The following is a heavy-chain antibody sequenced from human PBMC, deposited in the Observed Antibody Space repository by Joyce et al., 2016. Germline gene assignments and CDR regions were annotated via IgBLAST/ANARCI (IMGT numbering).Heavy chain of an antibody. J-gene: IGHJ4*02. Sequence: EVQLVESGGGLVQPGRSLRLSCTAYGFTFGGYAMSGCRQAPGKWLDCVSFIRSNAYGGTTEYAGAVKGRFTISRDDSKSIAYVQMNSLKTEDTAVYYCTRDLRYFQRYYFDYWGQGTLVTVSS. D-gene: IGHD3-9*01. CDR1: GFTFGGYA. CDR3: TRDLRYFQRYYFDY. CDR2: IRSNAYGGTT. V-gene: IGHV3-49*03.